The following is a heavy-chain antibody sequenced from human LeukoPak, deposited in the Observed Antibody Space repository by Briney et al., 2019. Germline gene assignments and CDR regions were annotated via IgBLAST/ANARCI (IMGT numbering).Heavy chain of an antibody. CDR2: ISSSSNYI. D-gene: IGHD6-25*01. J-gene: IGHJ4*02. CDR3: ARGRAACTFDY. Sequence: GGSLRLSCAASGFTFSSYSMDWVRQAPGQGLEWVSSISSSSNYIYYADSVKGRLTISRDNAKNSLYLQMNSLRAEDTAVYFCARGRAACTFDYWGQGALVTVSS. CDR1: GFTFSSYS. V-gene: IGHV3-21*01.